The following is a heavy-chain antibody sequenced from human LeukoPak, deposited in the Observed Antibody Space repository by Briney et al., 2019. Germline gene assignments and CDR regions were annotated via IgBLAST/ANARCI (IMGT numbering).Heavy chain of an antibody. J-gene: IGHJ1*01. Sequence: KPSETLSLTRSVSGDSISRSDSYWDWIRQPPGKGLEWIGTIYYSGRTYYSPSLNSRVTMSVDTSSNQFSLNLRSVTAADTAVYYCARRRYYDGSGYLEWGQGTLLSVSS. V-gene: IGHV4-39*01. CDR1: GDSISRSDSY. CDR2: IYYSGRT. D-gene: IGHD3-22*01. CDR3: ARRRYYDGSGYLE.